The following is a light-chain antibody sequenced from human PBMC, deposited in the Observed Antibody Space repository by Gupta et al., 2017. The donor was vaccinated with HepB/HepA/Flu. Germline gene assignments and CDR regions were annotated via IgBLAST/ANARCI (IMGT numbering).Light chain of an antibody. V-gene: IGLV2-18*03. Sequence: QSALTQPPSVSGSPGQSVTISCTGTSSDVGNYDRVSCYQQPPGTAPQLVIDESSNRPAGLPRRCDANKAGTTALTNTSGHEADDDAYYYCTYSRNGSTYVFGTGTKVTVL. CDR2: ESS. CDR3: TYSRNGSTYV. CDR1: SSDVGNYDR. J-gene: IGLJ1*01.